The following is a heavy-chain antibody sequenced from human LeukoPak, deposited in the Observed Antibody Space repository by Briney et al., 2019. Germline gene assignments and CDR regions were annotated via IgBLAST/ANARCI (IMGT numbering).Heavy chain of an antibody. D-gene: IGHD6-19*01. J-gene: IGHJ5*02. CDR3: AANIAVAAVVRNWFDP. CDR1: GGSISSSSYY. Sequence: SETLSLTCTVSGGSISSSSYYWGWIRQPPGKGLEWIGGIYYSGSTYYNPSLKSRVTISVDTSKNQFSLKLSSVTAADTAVYYCAANIAVAAVVRNWFDPWGQGTLVTVSS. V-gene: IGHV4-39*01. CDR2: IYYSGST.